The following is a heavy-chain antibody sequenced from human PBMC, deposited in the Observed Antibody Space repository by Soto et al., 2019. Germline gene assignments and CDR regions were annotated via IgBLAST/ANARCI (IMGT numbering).Heavy chain of an antibody. V-gene: IGHV1-18*01. CDR2: ISPDDGNT. CDR1: GYTFSSYT. J-gene: IGHJ4*02. D-gene: IGHD3-10*01. Sequence: ASVKVSCKTSGYTFSSYTIAWVRQAPGQGLGWLGWISPDDGNTEYEQKFQGRVTMTADTLTNNAYMELRSLKYDDTAVYYCARVEAPFGESLHWGQGXPVTVSS. CDR3: ARVEAPFGESLH.